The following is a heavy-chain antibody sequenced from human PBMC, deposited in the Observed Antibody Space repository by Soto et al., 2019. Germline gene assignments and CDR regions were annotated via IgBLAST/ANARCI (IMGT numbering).Heavy chain of an antibody. J-gene: IGHJ4*02. Sequence: TGGSLRLSCAVSGLTVSSNYMNWVRQAPGKGLEWVSVIYSGNSSDYADSVKGRFTISRDNSKDTLYLQMNSLRAEDTAVYYCARVDSAYYYLDCWGQGTLVTVSS. CDR2: IYSGNSS. D-gene: IGHD1-26*01. CDR1: GLTVSSNY. CDR3: ARVDSAYYYLDC. V-gene: IGHV3-53*01.